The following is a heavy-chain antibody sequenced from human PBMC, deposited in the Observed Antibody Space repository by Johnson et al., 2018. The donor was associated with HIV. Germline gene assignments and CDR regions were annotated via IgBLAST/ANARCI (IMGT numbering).Heavy chain of an antibody. CDR1: GFTFSSYA. CDR3: AKHPNYDFWSGYWNDAFDI. Sequence: VQLVESGGGVVQPGRSLRLSCAASGFTFSSYAMHWVRQAPGKGLEWVAVISYDGSNKYYADSVKGRFTISRDNSKNTLYLQMNSLRAEDTAVYYCAKHPNYDFWSGYWNDAFDIWGQGTMVTVSS. D-gene: IGHD3-3*01. CDR2: ISYDGSNK. V-gene: IGHV3-30-3*02. J-gene: IGHJ3*02.